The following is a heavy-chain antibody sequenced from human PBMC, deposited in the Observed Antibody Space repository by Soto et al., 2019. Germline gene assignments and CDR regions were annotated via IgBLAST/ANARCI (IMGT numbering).Heavy chain of an antibody. CDR2: INPSGGST. Sequence: EASVKVSCKASGYTFTSYYMHWVRQAPGQGLEWMGIINPSGGSTSYAQKFQGRVTMTRDTSTSTVYMELSSLRSEDTAVYYCARGIAAAGKEDYYYGMDVWGQGTTVTVSS. D-gene: IGHD6-13*01. J-gene: IGHJ6*02. CDR3: ARGIAAAGKEDYYYGMDV. CDR1: GYTFTSYY. V-gene: IGHV1-46*01.